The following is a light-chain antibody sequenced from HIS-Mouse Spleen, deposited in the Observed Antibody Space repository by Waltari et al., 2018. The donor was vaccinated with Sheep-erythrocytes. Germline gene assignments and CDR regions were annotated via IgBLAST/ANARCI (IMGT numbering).Light chain of an antibody. J-gene: IGLJ1*01. V-gene: IGLV2-11*01. CDR1: SRDVGGYNY. Sequence: QSALTQPRSVSGSPGPSVTISCPGTSRDVGGYNYVSWYQQHPGKAPKLMIYDVSKRPSGVPDRFSGSKSGNTASLTISGLQAEDEADYYCCSYAGSYNHVFATGTKVTVL. CDR2: DVS. CDR3: CSYAGSYNHV.